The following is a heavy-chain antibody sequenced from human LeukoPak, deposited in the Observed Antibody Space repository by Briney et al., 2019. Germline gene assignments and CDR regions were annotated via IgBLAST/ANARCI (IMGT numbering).Heavy chain of an antibody. CDR1: GFTFSSYW. V-gene: IGHV3-7*01. CDR3: ARELAIFGVVPHFDY. J-gene: IGHJ4*02. Sequence: GGSLRLSCAASGFTFSSYWMSWVRQAPGKGLEWVANIKQDGSEKYYVDSVKGRFTISRDNARNSLYLQMNSLRAEDTAVYYCARELAIFGVVPHFDYWGQGTLVTVSS. D-gene: IGHD3-3*01. CDR2: IKQDGSEK.